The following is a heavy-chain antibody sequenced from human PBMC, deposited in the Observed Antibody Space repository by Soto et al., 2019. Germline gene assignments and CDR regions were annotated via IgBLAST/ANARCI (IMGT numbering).Heavy chain of an antibody. CDR1: GFTFNSYA. Sequence: LRLSCAASGFTFNSYAMSWVRQAPGKGLEWVSAISGSGGSTYYADSVKGRFTISRDNSKNTLYLQMNSLRAEDTAVYYCAKQGGIRHWFDPWGQGTLVTVSS. CDR2: ISGSGGST. V-gene: IGHV3-23*01. J-gene: IGHJ5*02. CDR3: AKQGGIRHWFDP. D-gene: IGHD3-10*01.